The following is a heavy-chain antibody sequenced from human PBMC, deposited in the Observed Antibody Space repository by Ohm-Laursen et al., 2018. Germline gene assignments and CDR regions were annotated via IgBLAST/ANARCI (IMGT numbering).Heavy chain of an antibody. D-gene: IGHD2-8*01. J-gene: IGHJ6*02. CDR1: GFTFSSYG. V-gene: IGHV3-30*03. CDR3: ARDLGYCTNGVCPHYYYGMDV. CDR2: ISYDGSNK. Sequence: SLRLSCAASGFTFSSYGMHWVRQAPGKGLEWVAVISYDGSNKYYADSVKGRFTISRDNSKNTLYLQMNSLRAEDAAVYYCARDLGYCTNGVCPHYYYGMDVWGQGTTVTVSS.